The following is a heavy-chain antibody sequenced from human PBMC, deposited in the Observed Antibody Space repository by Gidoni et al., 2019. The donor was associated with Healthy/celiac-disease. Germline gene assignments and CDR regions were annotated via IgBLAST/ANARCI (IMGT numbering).Heavy chain of an antibody. CDR2: IYYSGST. Sequence: QVQLQESGPGLVQPSETLSLTCTVSGGSISSYYWSWIRQPPGKGLEWIGYIYYSGSTNYNPSLKSRVTISVDTSKNQFSLKLSSVTAADTAVYYCARDLTITVKGGMDVWGQGTTVTVSS. V-gene: IGHV4-59*01. J-gene: IGHJ6*02. CDR3: ARDLTITVKGGMDV. D-gene: IGHD3-3*01. CDR1: GGSISSYY.